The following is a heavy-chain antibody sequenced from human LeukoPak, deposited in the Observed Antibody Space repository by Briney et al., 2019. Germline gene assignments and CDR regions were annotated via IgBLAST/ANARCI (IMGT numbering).Heavy chain of an antibody. CDR2: IKQDGSEK. CDR3: ARDQFSGYDSSGSPFDY. V-gene: IGHV3-7*01. CDR1: GFTFSSYW. D-gene: IGHD3-22*01. J-gene: IGHJ4*02. Sequence: EGSLRLSCAASGFTFSSYWMSWVRQAPGKGLEWVANIKQDGSEKYYVDSVKGRFTISRDNAKNSLYLQMNSLRAEDTAVYYCARDQFSGYDSSGSPFDYWGQGTLVTVSS.